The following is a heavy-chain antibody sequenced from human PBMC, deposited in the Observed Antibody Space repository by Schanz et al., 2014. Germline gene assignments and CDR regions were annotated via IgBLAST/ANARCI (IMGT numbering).Heavy chain of an antibody. D-gene: IGHD6-13*01. Sequence: EVQLVESGGGLVQPGGSLRLSCAASAFIFRSYSMHWVRQAPGKGLEWVSYISRSSSTIYYADSVKGRFTISRDNAKNSLFLQMNSLRDGDTAVYYCTTQQLGSHYLYGMDVWGQGTTVTVSS. V-gene: IGHV3-48*02. CDR2: ISRSSSTI. J-gene: IGHJ6*02. CDR3: TTQQLGSHYLYGMDV. CDR1: AFIFRSYS.